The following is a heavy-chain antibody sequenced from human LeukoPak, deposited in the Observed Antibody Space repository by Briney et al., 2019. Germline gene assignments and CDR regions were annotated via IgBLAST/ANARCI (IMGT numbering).Heavy chain of an antibody. CDR3: AKGGRGYSYGLTPFDY. CDR1: GFTFDDYA. V-gene: IGHV3-9*03. D-gene: IGHD5-18*01. J-gene: IGHJ4*02. Sequence: GGSLTLSCAASGFTFDDYAMHWVRQAPGKGLEWVSGISWNSGSIGYADSVKGRFTISRDNAKNSLYLQMNSLRAEDMALYYCAKGGRGYSYGLTPFDYWGQGTLVTVSS. CDR2: ISWNSGSI.